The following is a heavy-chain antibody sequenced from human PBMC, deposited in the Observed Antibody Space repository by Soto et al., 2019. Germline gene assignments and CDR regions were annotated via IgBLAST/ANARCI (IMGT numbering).Heavy chain of an antibody. CDR1: GGSVSSGSYY. V-gene: IGHV4-61*01. Sequence: PSETLSLTCTVSGGSVSSGSYYWSWIRQPPGKGLEWIGYIYYSGSTNYNPSLKSRVTISVDTSKNQFSLKLSSVTAADTAVYCCARDVDTAMVKPYYYGMDVWGQGTTVTVSS. CDR2: IYYSGST. J-gene: IGHJ6*02. CDR3: ARDVDTAMVKPYYYGMDV. D-gene: IGHD5-18*01.